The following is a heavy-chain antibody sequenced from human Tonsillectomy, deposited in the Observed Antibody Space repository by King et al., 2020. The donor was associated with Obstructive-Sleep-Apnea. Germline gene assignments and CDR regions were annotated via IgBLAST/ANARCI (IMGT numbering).Heavy chain of an antibody. V-gene: IGHV3-30*02. CDR2: IRYDGSNT. CDR1: GFTFSTYV. CDR3: AKDDSSAFLAGDGMAV. Sequence: QVQLVESGGGVVQPGRSLRLSCAASGFTFSTYVMHWVRQAPGRGLEWVTFIRYDGSNTYYTDSVKGRFTISRDNSKNTLYLQMNSLRAEDTAVYYCAKDDSSAFLAGDGMAVWGQGTTVTVSS. J-gene: IGHJ6*02. D-gene: IGHD6-6*01.